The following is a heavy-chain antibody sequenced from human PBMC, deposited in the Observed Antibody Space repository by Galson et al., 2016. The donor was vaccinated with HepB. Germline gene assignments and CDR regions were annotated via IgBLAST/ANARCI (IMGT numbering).Heavy chain of an antibody. CDR3: AGYEVVSFDY. V-gene: IGHV4-31*03. J-gene: IGHJ4*02. D-gene: IGHD2-15*01. CDR2: IYYSGGT. CDR1: GGSISSRGYY. Sequence: QVQLQESGPGLVKPSQTLSLTCTVSGGSISSRGYYWSWIRQHPGTGLEWIGYIYYSGGTYYNPSLQSRLTISLDTSKNHFSLKLDSVTAADTAVYYCAGYEVVSFDYWGQGTLVTVSS.